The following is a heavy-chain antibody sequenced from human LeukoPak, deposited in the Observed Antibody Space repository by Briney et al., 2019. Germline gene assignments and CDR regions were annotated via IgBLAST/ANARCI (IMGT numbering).Heavy chain of an antibody. Sequence: GGSLRLSCAGSGYTVGSNYMTWVRQAPGKGLEWVSLIFGGGDTRYADSVKGRFTISKDNSKNTVYLQMNSLRADDTAVYFCWRPNVLSSVDFWGQGTLVTVAS. CDR1: GYTVGSNY. J-gene: IGHJ4*02. V-gene: IGHV3-53*01. CDR3: WRPNVLSSVDF. CDR2: IFGGGDT. D-gene: IGHD5/OR15-5a*01.